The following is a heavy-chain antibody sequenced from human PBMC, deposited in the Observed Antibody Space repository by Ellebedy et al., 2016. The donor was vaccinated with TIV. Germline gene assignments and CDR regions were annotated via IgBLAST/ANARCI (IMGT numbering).Heavy chain of an antibody. D-gene: IGHD5-24*01. Sequence: SETLSLXCSVSGGSISSRSYYWGWIRQAPGKGLEWIGNIYYSGSTQYNPSLKSRVTISVDKSKNQFSLKLSSVTAADTAVYYCARDDRDGYNLGLDYWGQGTLVTVSS. CDR3: ARDDRDGYNLGLDY. V-gene: IGHV4-39*07. J-gene: IGHJ4*02. CDR1: GGSISSRSYY. CDR2: IYYSGST.